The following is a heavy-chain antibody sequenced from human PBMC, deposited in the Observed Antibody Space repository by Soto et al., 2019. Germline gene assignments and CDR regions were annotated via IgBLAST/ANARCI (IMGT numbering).Heavy chain of an antibody. Sequence: GGSLRLSCAASGFTFSSYGMHWVRQATGKGLEWVAVISYDGSNKYYADSVKGRFTISRDNSKNTLYLQMNSLRAEDTAVYYCAKDLSSGWPMGPYDYWGQGTLVTVSS. D-gene: IGHD6-19*01. J-gene: IGHJ4*02. CDR2: ISYDGSNK. CDR1: GFTFSSYG. V-gene: IGHV3-30*18. CDR3: AKDLSSGWPMGPYDY.